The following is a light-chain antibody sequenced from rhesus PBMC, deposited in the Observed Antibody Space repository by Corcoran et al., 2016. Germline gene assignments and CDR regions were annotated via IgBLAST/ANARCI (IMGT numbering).Light chain of an antibody. V-gene: IGKV1-74*01. CDR1: ENVNNY. Sequence: DIQMTQSPSSLSASVGDRVTITCRASENVNNYLNWYQQKPGKAPKLLIYQASTLQSGVPSRFSGSGSGTDYTFTISSLQPEDVATYYFQNGYGTPRTFGQGTKVEIK. CDR3: QNGYGTPRT. J-gene: IGKJ1*01. CDR2: QAS.